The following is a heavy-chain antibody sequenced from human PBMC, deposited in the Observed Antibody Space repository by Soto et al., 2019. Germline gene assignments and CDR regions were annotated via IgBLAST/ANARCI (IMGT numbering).Heavy chain of an antibody. D-gene: IGHD3-3*02. CDR2: INHSVST. V-gene: IGHV4-34*01. CDR3: AREGITDHFWSGYSPYDSYYSMDL. CDR1: GDSFSGYY. Sequence: SDTLSLTCAVYGDSFSGYYCSWMRQPPGKGLEWIGEINHSVSTNYNPSLKSRVTISVDTSKNQFSLKLSSVTAADTAVYYCAREGITDHFWSGYSPYDSYYSMDLWGQGTTVTVS. J-gene: IGHJ6*02.